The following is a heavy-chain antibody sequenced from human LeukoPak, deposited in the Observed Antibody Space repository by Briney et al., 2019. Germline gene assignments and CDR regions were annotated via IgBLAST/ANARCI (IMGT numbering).Heavy chain of an antibody. D-gene: IGHD6-13*01. Sequence: GESLKISRKGSGYSFTSYWIGWARQMPGKGLEWMGIIYPGDSDTRYSPSFQGQVTNSADKSISTAYLQWSSLKASDTAMYYCARLSSSSWPNFDYWGQGTLVTVSS. V-gene: IGHV5-51*01. CDR3: ARLSSSSWPNFDY. J-gene: IGHJ4*02. CDR2: IYPGDSDT. CDR1: GYSFTSYW.